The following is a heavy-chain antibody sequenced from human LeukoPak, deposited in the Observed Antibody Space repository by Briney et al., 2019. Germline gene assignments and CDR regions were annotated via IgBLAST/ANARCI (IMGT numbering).Heavy chain of an antibody. CDR3: ARAGYSSGWYVRYYYGMDV. Sequence: ASVKVSCKTSGFTFTSYGINWVRQAPGQGPEWLGWISAYNGNTNYAQKLQGRVTVTTDTSTTTAHMELRGLRSDDTAVYYCARAGYSSGWYVRYYYGMDVWGQGTTVTVSS. CDR1: GFTFTSYG. CDR2: ISAYNGNT. V-gene: IGHV1-18*01. J-gene: IGHJ6*02. D-gene: IGHD6-19*01.